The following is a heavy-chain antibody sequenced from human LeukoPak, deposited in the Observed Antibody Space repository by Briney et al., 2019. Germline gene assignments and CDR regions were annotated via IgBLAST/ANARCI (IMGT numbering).Heavy chain of an antibody. Sequence: PGGSLRLSCAASGFTVSRHYMSWVRQAPGKGLEWVSAISGSGGSTYYADSVKGRFTISRDNSKNTLYLQMNSLRAEDTAVYYCAKGIVLTASMDVWGQGTTVTVSS. CDR3: AKGIVLTASMDV. V-gene: IGHV3-23*01. CDR2: ISGSGGST. D-gene: IGHD2-8*01. CDR1: GFTVSRHY. J-gene: IGHJ6*02.